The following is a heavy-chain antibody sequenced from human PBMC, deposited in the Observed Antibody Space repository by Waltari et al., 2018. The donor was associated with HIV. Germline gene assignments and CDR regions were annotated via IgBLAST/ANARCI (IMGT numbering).Heavy chain of an antibody. CDR2: IYSGGSR. D-gene: IGHD1-26*01. CDR1: GLTVSCSY. Sequence: EVQLVESGGGLIETGGSLRLSCAASGLTVSCSYMSWVRQAPGKGLEWVSVIYSGGSRYYADSVKGRFTISRDNSKNTLSLHMNSLGPEDTAVYYCARDPRSSGYYGMDVWGQGTTVTVSS. CDR3: ARDPRSSGYYGMDV. V-gene: IGHV3-53*01. J-gene: IGHJ6*02.